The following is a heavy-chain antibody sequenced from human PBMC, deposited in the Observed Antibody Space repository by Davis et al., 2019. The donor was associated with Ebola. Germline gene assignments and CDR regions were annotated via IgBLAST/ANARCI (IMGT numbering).Heavy chain of an antibody. Sequence: LRLSCAVYGGSFNDYYWGWIRQSPGHGLEWIGEINYRGRTYYNMALRSRTSLSIDRSKMQYSLRLTSVTAADTAMYFCASPHQIRGQDYFDCWGQGTLVTVST. CDR2: INYRGRT. J-gene: IGHJ4*02. CDR3: ASPHQIRGQDYFDC. CDR1: GGSFNDYY. V-gene: IGHV4-34*09.